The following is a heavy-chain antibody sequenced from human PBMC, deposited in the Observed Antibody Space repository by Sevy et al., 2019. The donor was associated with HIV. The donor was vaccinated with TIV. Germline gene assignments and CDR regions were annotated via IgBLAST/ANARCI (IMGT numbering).Heavy chain of an antibody. V-gene: IGHV3-30-3*01. CDR2: ISYDGSNK. CDR3: ARDGRIVGATYYFDY. D-gene: IGHD1-26*01. J-gene: IGHJ4*02. Sequence: GGCLRLSCAASGFTFSSYAMHWVRQAPGKGLEWVAVISYDGSNKYYADSVKGRFTISRDNSKNTLYLQMNSLRAEDAAVYYCARDGRIVGATYYFDYWGQGTLVTVSS. CDR1: GFTFSSYA.